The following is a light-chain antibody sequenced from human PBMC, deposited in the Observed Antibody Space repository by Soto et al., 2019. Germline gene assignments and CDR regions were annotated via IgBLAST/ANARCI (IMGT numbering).Light chain of an antibody. CDR3: QSPDSSGTYVV. CDR1: ALPKQY. J-gene: IGLJ2*01. V-gene: IGLV3-25*03. CDR2: KDS. Sequence: SYELTQPPSVSVSPGQTARITCSGDALPKQYAYWYQQKPGQAPVMVIYKDSERPSGIPERFSGSSSGTTVTLTISGIQAEVEADYYCQSPDSSGTYVVFGGGTKLTVL.